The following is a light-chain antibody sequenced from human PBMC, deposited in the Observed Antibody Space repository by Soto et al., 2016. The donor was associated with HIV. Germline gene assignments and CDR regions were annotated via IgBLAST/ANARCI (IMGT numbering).Light chain of an antibody. CDR2: KDS. V-gene: IGLV3-25*03. J-gene: IGLJ2*01. CDR3: QSADSTGTDVV. CDR1: TLPKQY. Sequence: SYELTQPPSVSVSPGQTASITCSGDTLPKQYAYWYQQKPGQAPVLVIYKDSERPSGIPERFSGSSSGTTVTLTISGVQAEDEADYHCQSADSTGTDVVFGGGTKLTVL.